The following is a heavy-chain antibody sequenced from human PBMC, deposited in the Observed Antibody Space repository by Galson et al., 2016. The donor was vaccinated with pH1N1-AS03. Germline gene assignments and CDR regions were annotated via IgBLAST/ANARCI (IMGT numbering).Heavy chain of an antibody. D-gene: IGHD3-3*01. Sequence: SVKVSCKASGYTFTYYYIHWVRQAPGQGLEWMGGIIAMFGTANYAQKVQGRVTITADKSTSTAYMGLSSLRSEDTAVYYCARDANYDFWSGHDAFDIWGQGTMVTVSS. CDR2: IIAMFGTA. J-gene: IGHJ3*02. CDR3: ARDANYDFWSGHDAFDI. V-gene: IGHV1-69*06. CDR1: GYTFTYYY.